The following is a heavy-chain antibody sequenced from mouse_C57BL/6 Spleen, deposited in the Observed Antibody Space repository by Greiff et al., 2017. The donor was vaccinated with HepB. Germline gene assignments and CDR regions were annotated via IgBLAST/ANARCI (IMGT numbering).Heavy chain of an antibody. CDR2: INPSSGYT. CDR3: ARSGNWDWFAY. Sequence: VQVVESGAELARPGASVKMSCKASGYTFTSYTMHWVKQRPGQGLEWIGYINPSSGYTKYNQKFKDKATLTADKSSSTAYMQLSSLTSEDSAVYYCARSGNWDWFAYWGQGTLVTVSA. V-gene: IGHV1-4*01. J-gene: IGHJ3*01. CDR1: GYTFTSYT. D-gene: IGHD4-1*01.